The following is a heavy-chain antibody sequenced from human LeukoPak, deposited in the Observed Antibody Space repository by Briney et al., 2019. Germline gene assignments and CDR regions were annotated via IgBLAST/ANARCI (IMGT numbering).Heavy chain of an antibody. Sequence: GGTLRLSCAASGFTFSSYGMSWVRQAPGRGLEWVSGISTIDGSTYYADSVKGRFTVSRDNSKNTLYLQMNSLRVEDTAVYYCAKITDGELRRFDYWGQGTRVTVSS. CDR2: ISTIDGST. CDR3: AKITDGELRRFDY. CDR1: GFTFSSYG. V-gene: IGHV3-23*01. D-gene: IGHD1-26*01. J-gene: IGHJ4*02.